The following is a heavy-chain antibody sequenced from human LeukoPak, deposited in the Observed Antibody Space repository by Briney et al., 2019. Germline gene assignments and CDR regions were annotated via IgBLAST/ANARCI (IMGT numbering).Heavy chain of an antibody. CDR1: GGSISSSSYY. Sequence: SETLSLTCTVSGGSISSSSYYWGWIRQPPGKGLEWIGEINHSGSTNYNPSLKSRVTISVDTSKNQFSLKLSSVTAADTAVYYCARRLGRYYYDSSGYLTWGQGTLVTVSS. D-gene: IGHD3-22*01. J-gene: IGHJ4*02. V-gene: IGHV4-39*07. CDR3: ARRLGRYYYDSSGYLT. CDR2: INHSGST.